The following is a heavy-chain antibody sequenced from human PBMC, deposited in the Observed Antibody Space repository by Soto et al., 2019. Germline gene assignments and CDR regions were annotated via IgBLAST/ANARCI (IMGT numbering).Heavy chain of an antibody. CDR1: GGSLSSGGYY. Sequence: TLSLTCTVSGGSLSSGGYYWSWIRQHPGKGLEWIGYIYYSGSTYYNPSLKSRVTISVDTSKNQFSLKLSSVTAADTAVYYGAKDPARSIVVTDVSGQGTTDIVSS. CDR2: IYYSGST. J-gene: IGHJ6*02. CDR3: AKDPARSIVVTDV. V-gene: IGHV4-31*03. D-gene: IGHD2-21*01.